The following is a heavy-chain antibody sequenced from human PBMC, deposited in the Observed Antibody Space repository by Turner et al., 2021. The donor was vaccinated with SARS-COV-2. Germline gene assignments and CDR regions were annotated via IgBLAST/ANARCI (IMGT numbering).Heavy chain of an antibody. J-gene: IGHJ4*02. Sequence: EVHLLESGGGLVQPGGSLILSCAASGFTFSIYAMSWVRQAPGKGLEWVSAISGSDAGTYYADSVKGRFNISRDNSKNTLYLQMNSLRAEDTAIYYCADTLNRDRTYYFDYWGQGTLVAVSS. CDR1: GFTFSIYA. CDR3: ADTLNRDRTYYFDY. CDR2: ISGSDAGT. V-gene: IGHV3-23*01. D-gene: IGHD1-1*01.